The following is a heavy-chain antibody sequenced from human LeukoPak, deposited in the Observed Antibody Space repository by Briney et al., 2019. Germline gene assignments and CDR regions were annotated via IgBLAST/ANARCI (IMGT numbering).Heavy chain of an antibody. CDR1: GGSIRSDDSY. CDR2: MYYSGST. Sequence: PSQTLSLTCTVSGGSIRSDDSYWTWLRQPPGTGLEWIGYMYYSGSTYYNPSLKTRISISEDTSKSQISLKLTSVTAADTAVYYCARDKWVRVGNSWRHYAMDVWGQGTTVTVSS. D-gene: IGHD6-13*01. V-gene: IGHV4-30-4*08. CDR3: ARDKWVRVGNSWRHYAMDV. J-gene: IGHJ6*02.